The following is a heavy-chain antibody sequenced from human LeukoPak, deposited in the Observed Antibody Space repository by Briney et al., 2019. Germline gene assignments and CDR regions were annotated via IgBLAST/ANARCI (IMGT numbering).Heavy chain of an antibody. J-gene: IGHJ4*02. CDR1: GFTFSSYG. Sequence: GGSLRLSCAASGFTFSSYGMSWVRQAPGKGLEWVSAISGSGGSTYYADSVKGRFTISRDNSKNTLYLQMNSLRAEDTAVYYCAKSPHEWPSQNDYWGQGTLVTVSS. V-gene: IGHV3-23*01. D-gene: IGHD3-3*01. CDR3: AKSPHEWPSQNDY. CDR2: ISGSGGST.